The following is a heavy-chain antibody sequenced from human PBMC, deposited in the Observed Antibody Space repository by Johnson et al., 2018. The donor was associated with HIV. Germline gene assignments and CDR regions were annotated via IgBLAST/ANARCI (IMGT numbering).Heavy chain of an antibody. D-gene: IGHD6-13*01. J-gene: IGHJ3*02. V-gene: IGHV3-11*04. CDR1: GFTFSDYY. Sequence: QVQLVESGGGLVKPGGSLRLSCAASGFTFSDYYMSWIRQAPGKGLEWVAVIWHDGSNKYYADSVKGRFTISRDNAKNSLYLQMNSLRAEYTAVYYCARGDLAAAGNCAFDIWGQGTMVTVSS. CDR2: IWHDGSNK. CDR3: ARGDLAAAGNCAFDI.